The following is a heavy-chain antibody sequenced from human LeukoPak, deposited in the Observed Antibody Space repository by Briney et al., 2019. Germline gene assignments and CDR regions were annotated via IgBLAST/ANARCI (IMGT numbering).Heavy chain of an antibody. J-gene: IGHJ5*02. CDR3: ARDRRLLITIFGRGNWFDP. D-gene: IGHD3-3*01. V-gene: IGHV4-38-2*02. CDR1: GYSISSGYY. CDR2: IYHSGST. Sequence: SETLSLTCTVSGYSISSGYYWGWIRQPPGKGLEWIGSIYHSGSTYYNPSLKSRVTISVDTSKNQFSLKLSSVTAADTAVYYCARDRRLLITIFGRGNWFDPWGQGTLVTVSS.